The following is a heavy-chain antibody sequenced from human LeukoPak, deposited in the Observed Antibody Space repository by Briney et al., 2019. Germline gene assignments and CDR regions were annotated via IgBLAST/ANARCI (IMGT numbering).Heavy chain of an antibody. CDR2: ISYSGST. V-gene: IGHV4-59*01. D-gene: IGHD2-2*01. Sequence: SEPLPLTCTVSGASISNFYWSWIRQPPGKGLEWIGDISYSGSTNYNPSLKSRVTMSVDTSKNQFSLKLRSVTAADTAVYYCARLHCSSPSCHRNWFDPWGQGTLVTVSS. CDR3: ARLHCSSPSCHRNWFDP. J-gene: IGHJ5*02. CDR1: GASISNFY.